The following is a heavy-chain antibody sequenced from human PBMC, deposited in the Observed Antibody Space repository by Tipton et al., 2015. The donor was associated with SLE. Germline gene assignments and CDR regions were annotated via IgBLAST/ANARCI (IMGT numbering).Heavy chain of an antibody. CDR1: GDSVKNCY. V-gene: IGHV4-59*02. CDR3: ARGREWNWSPYYMDV. CDR2: RFHDGNI. Sequence: TLSLTCTVSGDSVKNCYWSWVRQAAWRGLEWLAYRFHDGNINYNPSLKTRLTMAVDTSRDQFSLTLNSVTAADTGIYYCARGREWNWSPYYMDVWGKGTTVTVSS. J-gene: IGHJ6*03. D-gene: IGHD1-1*01.